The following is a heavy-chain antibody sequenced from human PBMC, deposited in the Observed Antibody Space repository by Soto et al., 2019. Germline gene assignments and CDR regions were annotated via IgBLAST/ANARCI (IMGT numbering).Heavy chain of an antibody. CDR1: GFTFSGSA. J-gene: IGHJ6*02. V-gene: IGHV3-73*02. CDR2: IRSKANSYAT. Sequence: EVQLVESGGGLVQPGGSLKLSCAASGFTFSGSAMHWVRQASGTGLAWVGRIRSKANSYATAYAASVKGRFTISRDDSKNTAYLQMNSLKTEDTAVYYCTRHESVYDFWSGHYYYYYGMDVWGQGTTVTVSS. D-gene: IGHD3-3*01. CDR3: TRHESVYDFWSGHYYYYYGMDV.